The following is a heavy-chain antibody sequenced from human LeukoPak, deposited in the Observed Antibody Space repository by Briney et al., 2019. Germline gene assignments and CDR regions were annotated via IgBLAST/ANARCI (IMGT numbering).Heavy chain of an antibody. V-gene: IGHV4-59*01. J-gene: IGHJ5*02. CDR2: IYYSGST. Sequence: SETLSLTCTVSGGSISSYYWSWIRQPPGKGLEWIGYIYYSGSTNYNPSLKSRVTISVDTSKNQFSLKLSSVTAADTAVYHCARARITMVRGVTWFDPWGQGTLVTVSS. CDR3: ARARITMVRGVTWFDP. D-gene: IGHD3-10*01. CDR1: GGSISSYY.